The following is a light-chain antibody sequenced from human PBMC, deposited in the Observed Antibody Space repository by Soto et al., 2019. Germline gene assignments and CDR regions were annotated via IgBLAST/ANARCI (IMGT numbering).Light chain of an antibody. J-gene: IGKJ4*01. CDR1: QSISTW. CDR3: QQYGNSPLT. V-gene: IGKV1-5*01. CDR2: AAS. Sequence: DIQMTQSPSTLSASVGDSVTITCRASQSISTWLAWYQQKPGKAHKLLIYAASSLQSGVQSRFSGSGSGTDFTLTIRKLEPEDFALFYCQQYGNSPLTFGGGTKVDIK.